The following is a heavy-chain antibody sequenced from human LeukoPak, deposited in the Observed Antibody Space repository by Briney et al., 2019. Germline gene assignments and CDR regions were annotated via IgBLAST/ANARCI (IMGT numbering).Heavy chain of an antibody. J-gene: IGHJ6*04. D-gene: IGHD6-19*01. Sequence: SVKVSCKASGGTFSSYAISWVRQAPGQGLEWMGGIIPIFGTANYAQKFQGRVTITADESSSTAYMELSSLRSEDTAVYYCASNPQYSSGWNEKTYYYYGMDVWGKGTTVTVSS. CDR1: GGTFSSYA. CDR2: IIPIFGTA. V-gene: IGHV1-69*01. CDR3: ASNPQYSSGWNEKTYYYYGMDV.